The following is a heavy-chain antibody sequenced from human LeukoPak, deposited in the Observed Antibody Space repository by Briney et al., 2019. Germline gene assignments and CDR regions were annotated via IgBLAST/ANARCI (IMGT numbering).Heavy chain of an antibody. CDR3: ARDPLTTVTPPSDAFDI. CDR2: ISAYNGNT. D-gene: IGHD4-17*01. Sequence: VASVKVSCKASGYTFTSYGISWVRQAPGQGLEWMGWISAYNGNTNYAQKLQGRATMTTDTSTSTAYMELRSLRSDDTAVYYCARDPLTTVTPPSDAFDIWGQGTMVTVSS. CDR1: GYTFTSYG. V-gene: IGHV1-18*01. J-gene: IGHJ3*02.